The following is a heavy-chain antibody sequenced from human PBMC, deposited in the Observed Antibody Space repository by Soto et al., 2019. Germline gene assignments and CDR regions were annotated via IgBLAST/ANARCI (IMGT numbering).Heavy chain of an antibody. CDR2: VDPEDGQT. CDR1: GYTFTDNY. CDR3: AITRAYRTSCYYFSS. Sequence: GASVKVSCKVSGYTFTDNYIHWVQQVPGKGLEWMGLVDPEDGQTAYAEKFQGRVTLSADTSTDTAYMQLSGLKSEDTAVYYCAITRAYRTSCYYFSSWGRGPLVAVSS. J-gene: IGHJ4*02. V-gene: IGHV1-69-2*01. D-gene: IGHD3-10*01.